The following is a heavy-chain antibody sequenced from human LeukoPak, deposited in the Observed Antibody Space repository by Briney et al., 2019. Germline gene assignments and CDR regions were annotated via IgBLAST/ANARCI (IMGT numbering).Heavy chain of an antibody. Sequence: ASVQVSCKASGYTFTVHYIHWLRQASGQGLEWMGWTNPKSGATNYAQMFQGRVSMTRDTSISTAHMVLSSLGSDDTAVYYCARDCSRATCYNVFDSWGQGSLVTVSS. CDR3: ARDCSRATCYNVFDS. CDR2: TNPKSGAT. J-gene: IGHJ4*02. D-gene: IGHD5-24*01. V-gene: IGHV1-2*02. CDR1: GYTFTVHY.